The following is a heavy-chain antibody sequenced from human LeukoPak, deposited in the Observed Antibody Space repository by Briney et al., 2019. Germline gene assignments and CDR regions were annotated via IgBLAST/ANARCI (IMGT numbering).Heavy chain of an antibody. CDR1: GGSISSSSYY. Sequence: SETLSLTCTVSGGSISSSSYYWGWIRQPPGKGLEWIGSIYYSGSTYYNPSLKSRVTISVDTSKDQFSLKLTSVTAADTAVYYCARPPGIAAAWFDPWGQGTLVTVSS. CDR2: IYYSGST. D-gene: IGHD6-13*01. CDR3: ARPPGIAAAWFDP. V-gene: IGHV4-39*01. J-gene: IGHJ5*02.